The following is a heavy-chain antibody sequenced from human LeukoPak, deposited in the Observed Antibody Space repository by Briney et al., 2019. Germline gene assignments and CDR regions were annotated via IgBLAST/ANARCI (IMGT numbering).Heavy chain of an antibody. J-gene: IGHJ4*02. CDR2: IRFAGNEK. Sequence: PGGSLRLSCAASGFTFVDYDLHWVRQAPGKGLEWVAFIRFAGNEKYYADSVKGRFAIARDNSENTMYLQMNTLRREDTAIYYCTKSPSRLETSPLDYWGQGTLVTVSS. D-gene: IGHD1-1*01. V-gene: IGHV3-30*02. CDR3: TKSPSRLETSPLDY. CDR1: GFTFVDYD.